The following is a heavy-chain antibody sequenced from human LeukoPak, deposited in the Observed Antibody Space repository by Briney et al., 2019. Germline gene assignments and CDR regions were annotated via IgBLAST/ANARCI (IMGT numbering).Heavy chain of an antibody. J-gene: IGHJ4*02. CDR1: GYTFTSYG. CDR2: IIPIFGTA. Sequence: SVKVSCKASGYTFTSYGISWVRQAPGQGLEWMGGIIPIFGTANYAQKFQGRVTITTDESTSTAYMELSSLRSEDTAVYYCARDRGDSSSWPFDYWGQGTLVTVSS. CDR3: ARDRGDSSSWPFDY. V-gene: IGHV1-69*05. D-gene: IGHD6-13*01.